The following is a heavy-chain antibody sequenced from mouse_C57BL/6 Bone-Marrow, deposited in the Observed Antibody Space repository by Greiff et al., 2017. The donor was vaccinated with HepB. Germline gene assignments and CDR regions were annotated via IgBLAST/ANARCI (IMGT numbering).Heavy chain of an antibody. V-gene: IGHV1-81*01. J-gene: IGHJ2*01. CDR2: IYPRSGNT. CDR3: ANDYGSSYGGFAY. Sequence: VKLMESGAELARPGASVKLSCKASGYTFTSYGISWVKQRTGQGLEWIGEIYPRSGNTYYNEKFKGKATLTADKSSSTAYMELRSLTSEDSAVYFCANDYGSSYGGFAYWGQGTTLTVSS. D-gene: IGHD1-1*01. CDR1: GYTFTSYG.